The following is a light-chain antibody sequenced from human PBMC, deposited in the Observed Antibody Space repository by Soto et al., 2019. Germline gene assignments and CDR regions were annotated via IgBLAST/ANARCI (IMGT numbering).Light chain of an antibody. CDR1: SSNIGNNY. J-gene: IGLJ2*01. CDR2: DNN. Sequence: QSVLTQPPSVSAAPGQKVTISCSGSSSNIGNNYVSCYQQLPGTAPKLLIYDNNKRPSGIPDRFSGSKSGTSATLGITGLQTGDEADYYCGTWDNSLNAVVFGGGTKLPVL. V-gene: IGLV1-51*01. CDR3: GTWDNSLNAVV.